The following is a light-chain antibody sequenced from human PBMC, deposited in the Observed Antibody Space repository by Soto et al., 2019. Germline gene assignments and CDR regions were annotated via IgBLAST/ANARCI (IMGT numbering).Light chain of an antibody. CDR3: QQYNDWPLT. V-gene: IGKV3-15*01. Sequence: EMVMTQTPATLSVSPGERATLSCRASQSVSSNLAWYQQKPGQVPRLLIHGASTRATGISARFSGSGSGTEFTLTISSLQSEDFAVYYCQQYNDWPLTFGGGTKVEI. CDR2: GAS. J-gene: IGKJ4*01. CDR1: QSVSSN.